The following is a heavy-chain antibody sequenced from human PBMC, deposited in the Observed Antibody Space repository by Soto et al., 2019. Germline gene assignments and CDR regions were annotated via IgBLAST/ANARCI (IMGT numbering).Heavy chain of an antibody. J-gene: IGHJ4*02. CDR2: INHSGSA. D-gene: IGHD6-19*01. Sequence: SETLSLTCTFSGGSISSGDYYGSWIRQTPGKGLQWIGQINHSGSASYNPSLKSRVTISVHTSNSQFSLELSSVTAADTAVYYCARGLITGSHYSGGWYYFDSWGQGTQVTV. V-gene: IGHV4-39*07. CDR1: GGSISSGDYY. CDR3: ARGLITGSHYSGGWYYFDS.